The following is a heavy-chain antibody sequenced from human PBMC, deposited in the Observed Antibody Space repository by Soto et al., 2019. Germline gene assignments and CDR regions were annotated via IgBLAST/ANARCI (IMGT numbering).Heavy chain of an antibody. D-gene: IGHD2-15*01. Sequence: QVQLQESGPGLVKPSQTLSLTCTVSGGSISSGDYYWSWIRQPPGKGLEWIGYIYYSGSTYYNPSLKRRVTISVDTSKNQFSLKLSSVTAADTAVYYCARYCSGDSCYGNFDYWGQGTLVTVSS. V-gene: IGHV4-30-4*01. CDR2: IYYSGST. CDR1: GGSISSGDYY. J-gene: IGHJ4*02. CDR3: ARYCSGDSCYGNFDY.